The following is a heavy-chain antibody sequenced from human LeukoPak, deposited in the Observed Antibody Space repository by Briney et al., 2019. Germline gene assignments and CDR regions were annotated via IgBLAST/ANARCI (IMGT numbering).Heavy chain of an antibody. V-gene: IGHV3-43*01. CDR3: TKGGSSSWWFFDY. CDR2: ISWNGGSI. D-gene: IGHD6-13*01. J-gene: IGHJ4*02. CDR1: GFTFDDYT. Sequence: QPGGPLILSCAASGFTFDDYTMHWVRQPPGKGLEWVSLISWNGGSIHYADSVKGRFTVSRDNSTNSLYLHMNSLTTEDTALYYCTKGGSSSWWFFDYWGQGTLVTVSS.